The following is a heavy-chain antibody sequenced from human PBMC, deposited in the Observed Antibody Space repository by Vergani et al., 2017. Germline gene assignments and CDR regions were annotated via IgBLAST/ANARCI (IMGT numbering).Heavy chain of an antibody. Sequence: QVQLVQSGAEVKKPGSSVKVSCKASGGTFSSYAISWVRQAPGQGLEWMGRIIPILGIANYAQKFQGRVTITADKSTSTAYMELGSLRSEYTAVYYCARVGGDDYYDSSGYDYWGQGTLVTVSS. J-gene: IGHJ4*02. CDR3: ARVGGDDYYDSSGYDY. CDR2: IIPILGIA. D-gene: IGHD3-22*01. V-gene: IGHV1-69*04. CDR1: GGTFSSYA.